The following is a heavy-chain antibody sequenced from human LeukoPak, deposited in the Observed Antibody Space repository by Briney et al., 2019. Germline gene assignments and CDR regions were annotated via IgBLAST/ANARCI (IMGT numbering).Heavy chain of an antibody. CDR1: GFTFSSYW. Sequence: PGGSLRLSCAASGFTFSSYWMHWVRQAPGKGLVWVSGINSDGSSTNYADSVKGRFTISRDKAKNTLYLQMNSLRAEHTAVYYCARETIVVVPAAAFDYWGQGTLVTLSS. J-gene: IGHJ4*02. CDR3: ARETIVVVPAAAFDY. CDR2: INSDGSST. V-gene: IGHV3-74*01. D-gene: IGHD2-2*01.